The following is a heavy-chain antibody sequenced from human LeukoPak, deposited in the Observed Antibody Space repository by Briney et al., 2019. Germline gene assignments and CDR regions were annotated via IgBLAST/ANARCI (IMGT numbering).Heavy chain of an antibody. J-gene: IGHJ6*02. V-gene: IGHV4-34*01. CDR1: GGSFSGYY. CDR2: INHSGST. CDR3: ARHGYPNPYYYYGMDV. Sequence: SETLSLTCAVYGGSFSGYYWSWIRQPPGKGLEWIGEINHSGSTNYNPSLKSRVTISVDTSKNQFSLKLSSVTAADTAVYYCARHGYPNPYYYYGMDVWGQGTTVTVSS. D-gene: IGHD5-18*01.